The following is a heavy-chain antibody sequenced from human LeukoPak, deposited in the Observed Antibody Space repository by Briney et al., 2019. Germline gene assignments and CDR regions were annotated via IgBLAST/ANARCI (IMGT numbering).Heavy chain of an antibody. D-gene: IGHD2-8*01. CDR1: GFTFSTYA. Sequence: GGSLRLSCTAAGFTFSTYAMGWARQAPGEGLEWVSGIGSSGFDTYYADSAKGRFTISRDNSKNTVYLQMNSLRAEDTALYYCMRAYTTNGRYSEPWGQGTLVTVSS. J-gene: IGHJ4*02. CDR2: IGSSGFDT. CDR3: MRAYTTNGRYSEP. V-gene: IGHV3-23*01.